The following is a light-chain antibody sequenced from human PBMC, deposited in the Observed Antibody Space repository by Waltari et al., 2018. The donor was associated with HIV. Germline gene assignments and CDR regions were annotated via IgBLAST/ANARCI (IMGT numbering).Light chain of an antibody. V-gene: IGLV2-14*01. CDR3: SSYTTSSTVV. J-gene: IGLJ2*01. CDR1: TAHLGAYYF. CDR2: EVT. Sequence: QSALTQPASVSGSPGQPITISCAGTTAHLGAYYFVSWYQPNPGKAPKLMIYEVTDRPSGVSNRFSGSKSGNTASLTISGLQAEDEADYYCSSYTTSSTVVFGGGTKLTVL.